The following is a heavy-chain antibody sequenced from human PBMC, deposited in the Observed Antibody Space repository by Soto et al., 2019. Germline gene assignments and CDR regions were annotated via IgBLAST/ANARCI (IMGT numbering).Heavy chain of an antibody. J-gene: IGHJ5*02. CDR1: GDSIKTETW. D-gene: IGHD3-10*01. V-gene: IGHV4-4*02. CDR2: IKHTGDA. CDR3: ARYGSGSSVWFDP. Sequence: PSETLSLTCAVSGDSIKTETWWSWLRQLPGTGLEWIGEIKHTGDANANPALRSRVSMSVDTTKNQFFLNLRSVSAADTAVYFCARYGSGSSVWFDPWGQGTLVTVSS.